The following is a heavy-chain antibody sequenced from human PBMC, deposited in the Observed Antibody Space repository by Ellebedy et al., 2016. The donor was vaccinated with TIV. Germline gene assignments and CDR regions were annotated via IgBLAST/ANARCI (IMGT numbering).Heavy chain of an antibody. CDR3: ARDHVVGTTYY. J-gene: IGHJ4*02. D-gene: IGHD1-26*01. V-gene: IGHV1-3*01. CDR1: GYTFTGYY. CDR2: INAGNGNT. Sequence: ASVKVSCXASGYTFTGYYMHWVRQAPGQGLEWMGWINAGNGNTKYSQKFQGRVTITRDTSASTAYMELSSLRSEDTAVYYCARDHVVGTTYYWGQGTLVTVSS.